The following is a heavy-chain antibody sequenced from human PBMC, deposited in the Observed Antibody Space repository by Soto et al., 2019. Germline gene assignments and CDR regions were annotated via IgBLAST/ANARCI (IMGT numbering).Heavy chain of an antibody. CDR1: GGTFSSYA. Sequence: SVKVSCKASGGTFSSYAISWVRQAPGQGLEWMGGIIPIFGTANYAQKFQGRVTITADESTSTAYMELSSLRSEDTAVYYCARGWVRALGYAFDIWGQGTMVTVS. CDR3: ARGWVRALGYAFDI. J-gene: IGHJ3*02. V-gene: IGHV1-69*13. D-gene: IGHD3-10*01. CDR2: IIPIFGTA.